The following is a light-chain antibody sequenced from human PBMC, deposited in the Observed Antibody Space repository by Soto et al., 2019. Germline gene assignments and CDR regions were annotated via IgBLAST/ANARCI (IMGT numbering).Light chain of an antibody. CDR3: SSYPSSSTLYV. J-gene: IGLJ1*01. V-gene: IGLV2-14*03. CDR1: SIDVGGYNY. CDR2: DVA. Sequence: QSVLTQPASVSGSPGQSIAISCTGASIDVGGYNYVSWYQQHPGKAPKLMIYDVASRPSGVSDRFSGSKSGNTASLTISGLQAEDEADYYCSSYPSSSTLYVFGTGTKVTVL.